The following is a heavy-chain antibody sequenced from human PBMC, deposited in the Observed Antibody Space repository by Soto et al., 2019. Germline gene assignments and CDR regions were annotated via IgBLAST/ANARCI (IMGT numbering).Heavy chain of an antibody. D-gene: IGHD3-22*01. J-gene: IGHJ4*02. V-gene: IGHV3-23*01. Sequence: GGSLRLSCAASGFTFSSYAMSWVRQAPGKGLEWVSAISGSGGSTYYADSVKGRFTISRDKSKNTLYLQMNSLRAEDTAVYYCAKVYDSSGYYLFDYWCQGTLVTVSS. CDR3: AKVYDSSGYYLFDY. CDR2: ISGSGGST. CDR1: GFTFSSYA.